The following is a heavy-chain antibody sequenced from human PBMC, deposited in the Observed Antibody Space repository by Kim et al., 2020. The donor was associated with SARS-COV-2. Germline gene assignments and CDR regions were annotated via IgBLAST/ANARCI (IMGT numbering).Heavy chain of an antibody. D-gene: IGHD3-22*01. V-gene: IGHV3-33*01. J-gene: IGHJ6*02. CDR2: VWNDGINK. CDR3: ARDGYYYDCSGYSDQDYYGGMVL. Sequence: GGSLRLSCATSGFMFSSYGIHWVRQAPGKGLEWVAVVWNDGINKYYGDSVKGRFTISRDNSKNTLYLQMNSLRVEDTAVYYCARDGYYYDCSGYSDQDYYGGMVLWGQGTGVPVSS. CDR1: GFMFSSYG.